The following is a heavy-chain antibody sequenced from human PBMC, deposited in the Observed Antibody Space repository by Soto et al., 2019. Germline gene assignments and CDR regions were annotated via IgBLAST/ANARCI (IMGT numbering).Heavy chain of an antibody. CDR1: GFTFSSYG. CDR3: AKVNMGNRFDP. CDR2: ISYDGSNK. Sequence: QVQLVESGGGVVQPGRSLRLSCAASGFTFSSYGMHWVRQAPGKGLEWVAVISYDGSNKYYADSVKGRFTISRDNSKNTLYLQMNSLRAEDTAVYYCAKVNMGNRFDPWGQGTLVTVSS. V-gene: IGHV3-30*18. D-gene: IGHD3-10*01. J-gene: IGHJ5*02.